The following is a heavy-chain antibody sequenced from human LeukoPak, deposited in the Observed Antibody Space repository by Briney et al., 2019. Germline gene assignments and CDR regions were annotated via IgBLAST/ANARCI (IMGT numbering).Heavy chain of an antibody. CDR3: ARDASGWGYYYYYYMDV. Sequence: SVKVSCKASGGTFSSYAISWVRQAPGQGLEWMGGIIPIFGTANYAQKFQGRVTITADESTSTAYMELSSLRSEDTAVYYCARDASGWGYYYYYYMDVWGKGTTVTVSS. D-gene: IGHD6-19*01. V-gene: IGHV1-69*13. CDR1: GGTFSSYA. J-gene: IGHJ6*03. CDR2: IIPIFGTA.